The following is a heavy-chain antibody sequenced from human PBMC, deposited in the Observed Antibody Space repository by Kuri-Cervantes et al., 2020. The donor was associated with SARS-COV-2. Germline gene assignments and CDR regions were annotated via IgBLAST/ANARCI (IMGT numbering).Heavy chain of an antibody. CDR3: ARHAGTVGFGDYIPWLDP. CDR2: IYYSGSA. J-gene: IGHJ5*02. V-gene: IGHV4-39*01. Sequence: GSLRLSCTVSGRSISSSSYYWGWIRQPPGKGLEWSGSIYYSGSAYYNPSLKSRVTISVDTSKNQFTLKLSSVTAAETVVYYCARHAGTVGFGDYIPWLDPWGQGTLVTVSS. D-gene: IGHD4-17*01. CDR1: GRSISSSSYY.